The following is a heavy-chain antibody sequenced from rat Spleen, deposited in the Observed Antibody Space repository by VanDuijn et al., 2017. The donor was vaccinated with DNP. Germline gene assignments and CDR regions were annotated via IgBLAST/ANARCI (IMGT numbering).Heavy chain of an antibody. CDR3: ARGGRSYFDY. D-gene: IGHD1-11*01. CDR1: GFIFSNYD. V-gene: IGHV5S13*01. Sequence: LVESGGGLVQPGRSLKLSCAASGFIFSNYDMAWVRQAPTKGLEWVASITSSGGDSYYPDSVKGRFTISRDNAKNTLYLQMNSLRSEDTASYYCARGGRSYFDYWGQGVMVTVSS. CDR2: ITSSGGDS. J-gene: IGHJ2*01.